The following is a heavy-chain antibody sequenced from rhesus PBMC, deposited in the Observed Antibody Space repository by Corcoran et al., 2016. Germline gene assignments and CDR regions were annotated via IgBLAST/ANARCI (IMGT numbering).Heavy chain of an antibody. D-gene: IGHD1-44*02. CDR2: ISYSGST. V-gene: IGHV4-122*02. J-gene: IGHJ4*01. Sequence: QLQLQESGPGLVKPSETLSLTCAVSGYSISSGYGWSWIRQPPGKGLEWIDYISYSGSTSYSPSLKSRVTIARDTAKNQFSLKLSAVTAADTGVYYCAREGSYPDYWGQGVLVTVSS. CDR3: AREGSYPDY. CDR1: GYSISSGYG.